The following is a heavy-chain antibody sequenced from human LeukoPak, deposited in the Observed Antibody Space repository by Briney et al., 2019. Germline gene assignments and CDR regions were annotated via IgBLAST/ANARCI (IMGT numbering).Heavy chain of an antibody. Sequence: GGSLRLSCAASGFTFNTYTMNWVRQAPGKGLEWVSVISGSGGSTYYADSVKGRFTISRDNSKNTLYLQMNSLRAEDTAVYYCAKEQNTYSSSPPDYWGQGTLVTVSS. CDR1: GFTFNTYT. D-gene: IGHD6-13*01. CDR3: AKEQNTYSSSPPDY. CDR2: ISGSGGST. J-gene: IGHJ4*02. V-gene: IGHV3-23*01.